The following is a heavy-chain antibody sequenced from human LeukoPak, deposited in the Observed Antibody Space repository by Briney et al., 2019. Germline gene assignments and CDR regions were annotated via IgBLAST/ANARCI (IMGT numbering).Heavy chain of an antibody. CDR3: ARDDGWLGWFDP. Sequence: GGSLRLSCAAAGFTISSYWMHWVRKAPGKRQVWVSRINSDGSSTSYADSVKGRFTISRDNAKDTLYLQMNCLRAEDTAVYYCARDDGWLGWFDPWGQGTLVTVSS. CDR1: GFTISSYW. CDR2: INSDGSST. D-gene: IGHD6-19*01. V-gene: IGHV3-74*01. J-gene: IGHJ5*02.